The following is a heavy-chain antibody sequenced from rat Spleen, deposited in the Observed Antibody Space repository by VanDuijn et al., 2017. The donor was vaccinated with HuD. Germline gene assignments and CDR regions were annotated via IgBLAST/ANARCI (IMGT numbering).Heavy chain of an antibody. Sequence: EVQLVESGGGLVQPGRSLKLSCVASGFTFNNYWMTWIRQAPGKGLEWVASITNTGGSTYYPDSVKGRFTISRDNAKSTLYLQMNSLRSEDTATYYCTRDNSGPYVMDAWGQGASVTVSS. V-gene: IGHV5-31*01. CDR3: TRDNSGPYVMDA. D-gene: IGHD4-3*01. CDR2: ITNTGGST. J-gene: IGHJ4*01. CDR1: GFTFNNYW.